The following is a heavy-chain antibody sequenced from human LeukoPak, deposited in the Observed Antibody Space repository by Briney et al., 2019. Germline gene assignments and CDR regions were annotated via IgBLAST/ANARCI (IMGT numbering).Heavy chain of an antibody. CDR1: GYTFTSYD. CDR2: MNPNSGNT. V-gene: IGHV1-8*01. Sequence: ASVKVSCKASGYTFTSYDINWVRQATGQGLEWMGWMNPNSGNTGYAQKFQGRVTMTRNTSISTAYMELSSLRSEDMAVYYCARETFYGGNSDYWGQGTLVTVSS. D-gene: IGHD4-23*01. CDR3: ARETFYGGNSDY. J-gene: IGHJ4*02.